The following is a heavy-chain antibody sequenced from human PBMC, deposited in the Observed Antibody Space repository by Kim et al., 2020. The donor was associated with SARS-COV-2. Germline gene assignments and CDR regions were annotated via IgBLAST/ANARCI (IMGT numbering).Heavy chain of an antibody. D-gene: IGHD6-6*01. CDR3: ARGTSEYSSLSDAYYYHMAV. Sequence: ASVKVSCKAAGFTFTSFAFHWVRQAPGQRPEWLGWINAASGHTQYSQSVQGRLNITSDTSATTVYINLRSLRAEDTAIYYCARGTSEYSSLSDAYYYHMAVWGAWTAVYISS. J-gene: IGHJ6*03. V-gene: IGHV1-3*01. CDR2: INAASGHT. CDR1: GFTFTSFA.